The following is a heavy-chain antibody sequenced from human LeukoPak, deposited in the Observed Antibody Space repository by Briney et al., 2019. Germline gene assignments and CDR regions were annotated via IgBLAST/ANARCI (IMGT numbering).Heavy chain of an antibody. J-gene: IGHJ4*02. Sequence: SGGSLRLSCAASEFTFITYWMSWVRQAPGKGLEWVANIKQDGSEKYYVDSVKGRFTISRDNAKNSLYLQMNSLRAEDTAVYYCARCGGHCSGGSCLYYFDYWGQGTLVTVSS. V-gene: IGHV3-7*01. CDR2: IKQDGSEK. D-gene: IGHD2-15*01. CDR3: ARCGGHCSGGSCLYYFDY. CDR1: EFTFITYW.